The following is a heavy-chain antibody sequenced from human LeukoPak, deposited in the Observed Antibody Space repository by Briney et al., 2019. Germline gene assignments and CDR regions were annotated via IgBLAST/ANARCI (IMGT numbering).Heavy chain of an antibody. Sequence: GGSLRLSCAASGFTFSIYSMNWVRQAPGKGLEWVSSISSSSYIYYADSVKGRFTISRDNAKNSLYLQMNSLRAEDTAVYYCAKDLSLRYFDWLPEGPDYWGQGTLVTVSS. CDR2: ISSSSYI. J-gene: IGHJ4*02. CDR1: GFTFSIYS. CDR3: AKDLSLRYFDWLPEGPDY. D-gene: IGHD3-9*01. V-gene: IGHV3-21*01.